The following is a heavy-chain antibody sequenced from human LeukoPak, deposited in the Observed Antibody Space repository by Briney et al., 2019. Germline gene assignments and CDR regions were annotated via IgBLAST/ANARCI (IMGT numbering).Heavy chain of an antibody. CDR1: GYTFTSYH. V-gene: IGHV1-46*01. CDR3: ASYLSGWPMKY. D-gene: IGHD6-19*01. J-gene: IGHJ4*02. CDR2: INPSGGST. Sequence: ASVKVSCKASGYTFTSYHMYWVRQAPGQGLEWLGIINPSGGSTSCAQKFQGRVTMTRDMSTSTVYMELSSLRSEDTAVYYCASYLSGWPMKYWGQGILVTVSS.